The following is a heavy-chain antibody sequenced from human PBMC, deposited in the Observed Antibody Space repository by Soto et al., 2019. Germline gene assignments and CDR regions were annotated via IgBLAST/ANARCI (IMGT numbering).Heavy chain of an antibody. D-gene: IGHD3-22*01. V-gene: IGHV1-18*01. CDR3: ARDSGYDTTGYSPFDN. Sequence: ASVKVSCKASGYTFINHGISWVRQAPGQGLEWMGWISGNNGNTKYARKFQGRVTMTTDTSTSTAYMELRSLRSDDTAVYYCARDSGYDTTGYSPFDNWGQGTQVTVSS. J-gene: IGHJ4*02. CDR1: GYTFINHG. CDR2: ISGNNGNT.